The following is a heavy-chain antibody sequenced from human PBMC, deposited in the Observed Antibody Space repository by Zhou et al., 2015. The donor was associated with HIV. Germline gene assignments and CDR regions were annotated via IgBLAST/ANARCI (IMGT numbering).Heavy chain of an antibody. D-gene: IGHD6-19*01. Sequence: QMQLVQSGAEVTRPGASVRVSCHGSGYTFIHYPIHWLRQAPGHRPEWMGWINVVNGNTRYSQDFQGRLTLTHDTSATTVYMELSSLTSEDTGVYYCARSKWGVGWGMDTFDLWGQGTMVPVSS. CDR2: INVVNGNT. CDR1: GYTFIHYP. CDR3: ARSKWGVGWGMDTFDL. V-gene: IGHV1-3*01. J-gene: IGHJ3*01.